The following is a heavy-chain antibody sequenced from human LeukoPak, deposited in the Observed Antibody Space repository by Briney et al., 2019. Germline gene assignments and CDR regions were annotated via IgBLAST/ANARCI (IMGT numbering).Heavy chain of an antibody. Sequence: PSETLSLTCTVSGGSISSSSYLWSWIRQPPERGLEWIGSIYYNGGTYYNPSLKSRVTISVDTSKNHFSLKLSSVTAADTAVYYCAGLVGRYSSGLYYYYFDYWGQGTLVTVSS. CDR3: AGLVGRYSSGLYYYYFDY. CDR2: IYYNGGT. D-gene: IGHD3-22*01. V-gene: IGHV4-39*02. CDR1: GGSISSSSYL. J-gene: IGHJ4*02.